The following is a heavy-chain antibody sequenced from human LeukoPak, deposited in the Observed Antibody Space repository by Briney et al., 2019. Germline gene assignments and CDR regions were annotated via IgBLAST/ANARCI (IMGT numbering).Heavy chain of an antibody. CDR1: GGSISSSNW. CDR2: IYHSGST. Sequence: SGTLSLTCAVSGGSISSSNWWSWVRQPPGKGLEWIGEIYHSGSTNYNPSLKSRVTMSVDTSKNQFSLKLSSVTAADTAVYYCARLGSSWSYNWFDPWGQGTLVTVSS. J-gene: IGHJ5*02. D-gene: IGHD6-13*01. V-gene: IGHV4-4*02. CDR3: ARLGSSWSYNWFDP.